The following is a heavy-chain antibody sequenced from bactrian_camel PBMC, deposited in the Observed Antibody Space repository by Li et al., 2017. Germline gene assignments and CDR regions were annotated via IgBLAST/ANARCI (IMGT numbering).Heavy chain of an antibody. J-gene: IGHJ4*01. CDR1: GEGVYSSAC. V-gene: IGHV3S54*01. CDR3: AAATTGVCMGDLRFQRNQYGV. Sequence: HVQLVESGGGSVPAGGSLRLSCAASGEGVYSSACMGWFRQTPGKEREGVATAVTGRNGTYLVDSVKGRFTISQDIAKRTMYLQMNSLQPEDTALYYCAAATTGVCMGDLRFQRNQYGVWGQGTQVTVS. CDR2: AVTGRNGT. D-gene: IGHD3*01.